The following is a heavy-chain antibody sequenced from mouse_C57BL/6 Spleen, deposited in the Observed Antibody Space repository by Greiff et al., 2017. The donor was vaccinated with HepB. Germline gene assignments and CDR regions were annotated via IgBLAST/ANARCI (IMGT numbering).Heavy chain of an antibody. CDR3: ASSYGNYPFAY. V-gene: IGHV1-19*01. CDR2: INPYNGGT. CDR1: GYTFTDYY. J-gene: IGHJ3*01. Sequence: VQLQQSGPVLVKPGASVKMSCKASGYTFTDYYMNWVKQSHGKSLEWIGVINPYNGGTSYNQKFKGKATLTVDKSSSTAYMELNSLTSEDSAVYYCASSYGNYPFAYWGQGTLVTVSA. D-gene: IGHD2-1*01.